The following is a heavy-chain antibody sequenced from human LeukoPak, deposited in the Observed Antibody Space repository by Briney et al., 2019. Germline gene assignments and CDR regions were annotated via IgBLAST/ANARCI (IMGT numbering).Heavy chain of an antibody. J-gene: IGHJ4*02. D-gene: IGHD3-22*01. Sequence: SETLSLTCALSPHSVTNYYWSWIRQPPGKGLEWIGHIYYTGNTNYNPSLKSRVTLSLDTSKNKFSLRLNSLAAPDTAVYYCSRHASYFYSSPYADWGQGNLVTVSS. CDR2: IYYTGNT. CDR3: SRHASYFYSSPYAD. CDR1: PHSVTNYY. V-gene: IGHV4-59*08.